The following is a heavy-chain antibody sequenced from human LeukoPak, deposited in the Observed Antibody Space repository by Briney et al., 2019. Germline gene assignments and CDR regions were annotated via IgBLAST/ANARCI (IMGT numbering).Heavy chain of an antibody. D-gene: IGHD6-13*01. CDR2: ISSSSSYI. V-gene: IGHV3-21*01. CDR3: ARDGFGYSSSWYLDY. J-gene: IGHJ4*02. Sequence: GGSLRLSCAASGFTFSSYSMNWVRQAPGKGLEWVSSISSSSSYIYYADSVKGRLTISRDNAKNSLYLQMNSLRAEDTAVYYCARDGFGYSSSWYLDYWGRGTLVTVSS. CDR1: GFTFSSYS.